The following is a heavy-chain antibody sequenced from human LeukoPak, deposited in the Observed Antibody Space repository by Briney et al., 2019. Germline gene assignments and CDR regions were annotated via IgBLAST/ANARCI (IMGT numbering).Heavy chain of an antibody. CDR2: ISGSGGST. J-gene: IGHJ4*02. CDR3: AKGGRGNYGFDY. Sequence: GGSLRLSCAASGFTFSSDAMSWVRQAPGKGLEWVSGISGSGGSTYYAESVKGRFTISRDNSKNTLYVQMNSLRAEDTAVYYCAKGGRGNYGFDYWGQGTLVTVSS. D-gene: IGHD3-10*01. V-gene: IGHV3-23*01. CDR1: GFTFSSDA.